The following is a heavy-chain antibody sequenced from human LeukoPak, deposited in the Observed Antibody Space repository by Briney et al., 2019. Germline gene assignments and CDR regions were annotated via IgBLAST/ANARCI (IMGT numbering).Heavy chain of an antibody. CDR3: ARQGWWLRVFDY. V-gene: IGHV4-34*01. CDR1: GGSLSDYY. J-gene: IGHJ4*02. Sequence: SETLSLTCAVYGGSLSDYYWSWIRQPPGKGLEWIGEINHSGSTNYNPSLKSRVTISVDTSKNQFSLKLSSVTAADTAVYYCARQGWWLRVFDYWGQGTLVTVSS. D-gene: IGHD5-12*01. CDR2: INHSGST.